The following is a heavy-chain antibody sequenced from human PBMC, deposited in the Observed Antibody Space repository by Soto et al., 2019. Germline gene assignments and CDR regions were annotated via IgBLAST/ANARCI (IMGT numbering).Heavy chain of an antibody. CDR3: ARGDGRGSSGFYYNYGMDV. CDR1: GLTFTNYF. V-gene: IGHV1-46*01. J-gene: IGHJ6*02. CDR2: ISPQDGST. Sequence: QVQLVQSGAEVKKPGASVMVSCKASGLTFTNYFCPWVRQAPRQGLEWMGLISPQDGSTNYVQRLQGRVTMTRDTSTSTVYMELSSVRSDDTAVYYCARGDGRGSSGFYYNYGMDVWGHGTTVTFSS. D-gene: IGHD6-25*01.